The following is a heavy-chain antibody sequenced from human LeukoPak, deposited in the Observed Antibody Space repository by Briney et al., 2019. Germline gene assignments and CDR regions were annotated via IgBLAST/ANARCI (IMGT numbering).Heavy chain of an antibody. V-gene: IGHV1-69*04. CDR1: GGTFSSYA. CDR3: ASLGSSASYFDY. J-gene: IGHJ4*02. Sequence: GASVKVSCKASGGTFSSYAISWVRQAPGQGLEWMGRIIPILGIANYAQKFQGRVTITADKSTSTAYMELSSLRSEDTAVYYCASLGSSASYFDYWGQGTLVTVSS. D-gene: IGHD6-6*01. CDR2: IIPILGIA.